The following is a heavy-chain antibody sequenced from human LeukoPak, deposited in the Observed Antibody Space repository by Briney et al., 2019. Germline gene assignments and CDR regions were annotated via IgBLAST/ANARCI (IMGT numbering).Heavy chain of an antibody. CDR2: INPSGGST. CDR3: ARGAELANPQDY. CDR1: GYTFTGYY. V-gene: IGHV1-46*04. D-gene: IGHD1-1*01. Sequence: ASVKVSCTASGYTFTGYYMHWVRQAPGQGLEWMGIINPSGGSTSYAQKLKGRVTMTKDTSTRTVYMELSSLRSDDTAVYYCARGAELANPQDYWGQGTLVTVSS. J-gene: IGHJ4*02.